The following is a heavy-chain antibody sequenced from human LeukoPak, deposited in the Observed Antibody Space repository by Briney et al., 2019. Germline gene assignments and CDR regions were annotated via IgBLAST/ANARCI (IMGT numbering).Heavy chain of an antibody. J-gene: IGHJ4*02. CDR2: ISSSGSTI. CDR3: ARAGRNYWYYFDY. CDR1: RFTFSDYY. D-gene: IGHD1-7*01. V-gene: IGHV3-11*01. Sequence: PRGSLRLSCAASRFTFSDYYMSWIRQAPGKGLEWVSYISSSGSTIYYADSVKGRFTISRDNAKNSLYLQMNSLRAEDTAVYYCARAGRNYWYYFDYWGQGTLVTVSS.